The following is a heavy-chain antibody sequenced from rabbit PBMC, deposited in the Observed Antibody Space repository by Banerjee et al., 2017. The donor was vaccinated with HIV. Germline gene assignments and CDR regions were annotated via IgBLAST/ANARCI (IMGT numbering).Heavy chain of an antibody. J-gene: IGHJ4*01. Sequence: QEQLEESGGGLVQPEGSLTLTCTASGFSFSNRCVMCWVRQTPGKGLEWIACIYIGSYGSTYYASWAKGRFTITRSTSLNTVILQLNSLTAADTATYFCARTYAGGGGYGYGLNLWGPGTLVTVS. D-gene: IGHD6-1*01. CDR3: ARTYAGGGGYGYGLNL. V-gene: IGHV1S45*01. CDR2: IYIGSYGST. CDR1: GFSFSNRCV.